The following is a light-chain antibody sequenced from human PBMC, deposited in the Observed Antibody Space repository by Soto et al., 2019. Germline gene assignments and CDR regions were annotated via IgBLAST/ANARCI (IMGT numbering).Light chain of an antibody. V-gene: IGKV3-20*01. CDR2: AAS. J-gene: IGKJ3*01. Sequence: EIVLTQSPGTLSLSPGERATLSCRASQSVSSSYLAWYQQKPGQAPRLLIYAASSRATGIPDRFSGSWSGTDFTLAISRPEPEDFAVYYCQQYGGSPFTFGPGTKVDIK. CDR1: QSVSSSY. CDR3: QQYGGSPFT.